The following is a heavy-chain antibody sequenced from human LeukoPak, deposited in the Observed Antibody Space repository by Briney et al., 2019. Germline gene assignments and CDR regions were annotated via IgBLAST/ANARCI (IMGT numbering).Heavy chain of an antibody. CDR2: INSDGSST. J-gene: IGHJ4*02. V-gene: IGHV3-74*01. CDR3: AREPPDYYDSSGFPPESY. Sequence: GGSLRLSCAASGFTFSSYSMNWVRQAPGKGLVWVSRINSDGSSTSYADSVKGRFTIPRDNAKNTLYLQMNSLRAEDTAVYYCAREPPDYYDSSGFPPESYWGQGTLVTVSS. D-gene: IGHD3-22*01. CDR1: GFTFSSYS.